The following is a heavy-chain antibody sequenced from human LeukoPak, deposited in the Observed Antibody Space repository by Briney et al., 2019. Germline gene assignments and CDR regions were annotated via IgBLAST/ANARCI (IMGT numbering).Heavy chain of an antibody. CDR2: IYTSGST. D-gene: IGHD3-22*01. J-gene: IGHJ4*02. Sequence: PETLSLTCTVSGGSISSDYWSWIRQPAGKGLEWIGRIYTSGSTNYNPSLKSRVTMSVDTSKNQFSLKLSSVTAADTAMYYCANDDSSGYYPFNYWGQGTLVTVSS. V-gene: IGHV4-4*07. CDR3: ANDDSSGYYPFNY. CDR1: GGSISSDY.